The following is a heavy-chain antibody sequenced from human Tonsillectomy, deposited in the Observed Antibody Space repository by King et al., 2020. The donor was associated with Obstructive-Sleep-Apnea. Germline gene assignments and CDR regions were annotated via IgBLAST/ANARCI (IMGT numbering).Heavy chain of an antibody. CDR1: GGSISSSDYY. Sequence: LQLQESGPGLVKPSETLSLTCTVSGGSISSSDYYWDWIRQPPGKGLEWIGSIYYSGSTYYNPSLKSRVTISIDTSKNQFSLKLSSVTAADTAVYYCGRDGGMITFGGVIVIERHGEKAANNYYYGMDVWGQGTTVTVSS. J-gene: IGHJ6*02. V-gene: IGHV4-39*07. CDR3: GRDGGMITFGGVIVIERHGEKAANNYYYGMDV. CDR2: IYYSGST. D-gene: IGHD3-16*02.